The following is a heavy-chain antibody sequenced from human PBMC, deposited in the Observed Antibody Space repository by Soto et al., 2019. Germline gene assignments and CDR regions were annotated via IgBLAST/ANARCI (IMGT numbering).Heavy chain of an antibody. V-gene: IGHV3-23*01. D-gene: IGHD3-10*01. CDR3: AKDLWFGSGPLSGGMDV. Sequence: GGSLRLSCAASGFTFSSYAMSWVRQAPGKGLEWVSAISGSGGSTYYADSVKGRFTISRDNSKNTLYLQMNSLRAEDTAVYYCAKDLWFGSGPLSGGMDVWAQGTTVTVSS. CDR1: GFTFSSYA. CDR2: ISGSGGST. J-gene: IGHJ6*02.